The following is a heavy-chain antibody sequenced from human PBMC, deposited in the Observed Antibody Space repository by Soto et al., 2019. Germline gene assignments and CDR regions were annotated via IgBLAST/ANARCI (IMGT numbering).Heavy chain of an antibody. J-gene: IGHJ6*02. CDR2: IIPIFGTA. CDR1: GGTFSSYA. Sequence: QVQLVQSGAEVKKPGSSVKVSCKASGGTFSSYAISWVRQAPGPGLEWMGGIIPIFGTANYAQKFQGRVTITADESTSTAYMELSSLRSEDTAVYYCARAQDIVVVPAAPGGVYGMDVWGQGTTVTVSS. D-gene: IGHD2-2*01. CDR3: ARAQDIVVVPAAPGGVYGMDV. V-gene: IGHV1-69*01.